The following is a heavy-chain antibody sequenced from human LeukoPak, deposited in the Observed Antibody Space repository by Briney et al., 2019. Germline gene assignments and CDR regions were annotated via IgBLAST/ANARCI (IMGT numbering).Heavy chain of an antibody. D-gene: IGHD6-19*01. V-gene: IGHV4-4*07. CDR1: GGSISNYH. CDR3: ARRDISSGWSFNY. J-gene: IGHJ4*02. CDR2: IHTSGST. Sequence: SETLSPTCTVSGGSISNYHWSWIRQPAGKGLEWIGQIHTSGSTNYNPPLKSRVTMSIDTTEDQVPLTIRSVTAADTAFYYCARRDISSGWSFNYWGQGTLVTVSS.